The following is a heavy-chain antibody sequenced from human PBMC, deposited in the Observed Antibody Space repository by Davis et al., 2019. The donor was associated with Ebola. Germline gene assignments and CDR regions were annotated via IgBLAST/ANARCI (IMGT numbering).Heavy chain of an antibody. D-gene: IGHD6-13*01. CDR3: ARLPIIAAAGVDY. CDR1: GYSFTSYW. CDR2: IYPGDSDT. J-gene: IGHJ4*02. V-gene: IGHV5-51*01. Sequence: GESLKISCTGSGYSFTSYWICWVRQIPGKGLEWIGIIYPGDSDTRYSPAFQGQVTISADKSISTAYLQWSSLKASDTAMYYCARLPIIAAAGVDYWGQGTLVTVSS.